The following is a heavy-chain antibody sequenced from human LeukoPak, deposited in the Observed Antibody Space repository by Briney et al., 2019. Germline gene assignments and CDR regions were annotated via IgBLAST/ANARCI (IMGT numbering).Heavy chain of an antibody. J-gene: IGHJ3*02. CDR1: GGSISSYY. CDR3: ARQVWYYDRSAFDI. V-gene: IGHV4-4*07. CDR2: IYSSGTT. D-gene: IGHD3-22*01. Sequence: SETLSLTCTVSGGSISSYYWSWIRQPAAKGLEWIGRIYSSGTTTYNPSFKSRVTMSLDTSNNQLSLKLTSVTAADTAVYFCARQVWYYDRSAFDIWGQGTMVTVSS.